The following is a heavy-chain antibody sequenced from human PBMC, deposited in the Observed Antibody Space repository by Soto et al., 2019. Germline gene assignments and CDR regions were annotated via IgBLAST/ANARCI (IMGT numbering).Heavy chain of an antibody. J-gene: IGHJ5*02. D-gene: IGHD6-19*01. Sequence: SETLSLTCTLPGGSISSSSYYWGWIRQPPGKGLEWIGSIYYSGSTYYNPSLKSRVTISVDTSKNQFSLKLSSVTAADTAVYYCARPSSGWSNWFDPWGQGTLVTVSS. CDR3: ARPSSGWSNWFDP. V-gene: IGHV4-39*01. CDR2: IYYSGST. CDR1: GGSISSSSYY.